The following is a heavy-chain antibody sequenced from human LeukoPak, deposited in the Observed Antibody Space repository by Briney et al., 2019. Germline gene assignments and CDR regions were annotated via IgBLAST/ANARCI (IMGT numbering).Heavy chain of an antibody. Sequence: GSLRLSCSASGFTFSSYWMHWVRQAPGKGLGLVSRINSDGSSTSYADSVKGRFTISRDNAKNTLHLQMNSLRAEDTAVYYCAENYYDSSGYFGYWGQGTLVTVS. D-gene: IGHD3-22*01. CDR1: GFTFSSYW. V-gene: IGHV3-74*01. J-gene: IGHJ4*02. CDR2: INSDGSST. CDR3: AENYYDSSGYFGY.